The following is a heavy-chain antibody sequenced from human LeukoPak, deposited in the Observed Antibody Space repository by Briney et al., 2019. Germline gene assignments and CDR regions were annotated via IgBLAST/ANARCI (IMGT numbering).Heavy chain of an antibody. V-gene: IGHV4-39*07. J-gene: IGHJ5*02. CDR1: GGSINSSSYY. D-gene: IGHD2-2*01. Sequence: PSEALSLTCTVSGGSINSSSYYWGWIRQPPGKGLEWIGSIYHSGTTDYNPSLKSRVTISVDTSKNQFSLKLSSVTAADMALYYCATVRYQPLPNWFDPWGQGTLVTVSS. CDR2: IYHSGTT. CDR3: ATVRYQPLPNWFDP.